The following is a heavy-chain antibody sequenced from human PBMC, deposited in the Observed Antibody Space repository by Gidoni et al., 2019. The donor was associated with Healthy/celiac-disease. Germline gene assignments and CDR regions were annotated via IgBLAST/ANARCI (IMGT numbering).Heavy chain of an antibody. D-gene: IGHD6-13*01. CDR1: GGSFSGYY. CDR2: INHSGST. J-gene: IGHJ4*02. V-gene: IGHV4-34*01. CDR3: ARFLGAAAGSYYLDY. Sequence: QVQLQQWGAGLLKPSETLSLTCAVYGGSFSGYYWSWIRQPPGKGLEWIGEINHSGSTNYNPSLKSRVTISVDTSKNQFSLKLSSVTAADTAVYYCARFLGAAAGSYYLDYWGQGTLVTVSS.